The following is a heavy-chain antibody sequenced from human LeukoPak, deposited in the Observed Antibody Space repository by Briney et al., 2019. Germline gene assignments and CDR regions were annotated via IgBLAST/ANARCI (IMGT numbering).Heavy chain of an antibody. CDR2: ISAYNGNT. D-gene: IGHD3-22*01. Sequence: ASVKVSCKASGYTFTSYGISWVRQAPGQGPEWMGWISAYNGNTNYAQKLQGRVTMTTDTSTSTAYMELRSLRSDDTAVYYCARYYYDSSGYYIDYWGQGTLVTVSS. CDR1: GYTFTSYG. V-gene: IGHV1-18*01. J-gene: IGHJ4*02. CDR3: ARYYYDSSGYYIDY.